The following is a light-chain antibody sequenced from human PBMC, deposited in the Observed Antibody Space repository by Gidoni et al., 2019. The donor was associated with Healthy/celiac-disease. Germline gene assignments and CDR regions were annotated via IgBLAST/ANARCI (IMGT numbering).Light chain of an antibody. Sequence: QSVLTQPPSVSGAPGQRVTISCTGSSSNIGAGFDVHWYQQLPGTAPKLLIYRNSNRPSGVPDRFSGSKSVTSASLAITGLQAEDEADYYCQSYDSSLSGWVFGGGTKLTVL. V-gene: IGLV1-40*01. CDR1: SSNIGAGFD. J-gene: IGLJ3*02. CDR2: RNS. CDR3: QSYDSSLSGWV.